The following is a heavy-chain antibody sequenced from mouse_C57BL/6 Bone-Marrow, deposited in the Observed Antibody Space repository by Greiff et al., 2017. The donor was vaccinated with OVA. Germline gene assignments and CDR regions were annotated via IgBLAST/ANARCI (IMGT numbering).Heavy chain of an antibody. Sequence: EVQRVESGAELVRPGASVKLSCTASGFNIKDDYMHWVKQRPEQGLEWIGWIDPENGDTEYASKFQGKATITADTSSNTAYLQLSSLTSEDTAVYYCTTPYYDYQAWFAYGGQGTLVTVSA. D-gene: IGHD2-4*01. CDR1: GFNIKDDY. CDR3: TTPYYDYQAWFAY. J-gene: IGHJ3*01. CDR2: IDPENGDT. V-gene: IGHV14-4*01.